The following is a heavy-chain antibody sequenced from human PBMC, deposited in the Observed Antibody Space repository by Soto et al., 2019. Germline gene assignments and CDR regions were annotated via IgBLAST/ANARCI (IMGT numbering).Heavy chain of an antibody. D-gene: IGHD4-17*01. CDR3: AKDQDNTDYYWIFDL. CDR1: GFNFRKFA. V-gene: IGHV3-23*01. Sequence: PGGSLRLSXAAPGFNFRKFAMSWVRQAPGKGLEWVSGMSERSGPPLYADSVKGRFTISRDNSKSTLYLEMNNLRPEDTAVYYCAKDQDNTDYYWIFDLWGRGTPVTVSS. CDR2: MSERSGPP. J-gene: IGHJ2*01.